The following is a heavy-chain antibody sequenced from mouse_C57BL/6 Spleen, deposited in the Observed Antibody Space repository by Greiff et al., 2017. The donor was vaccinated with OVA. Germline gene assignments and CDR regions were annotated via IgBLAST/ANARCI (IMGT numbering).Heavy chain of an antibody. Sequence: VQLQQPGAELVKPGASVKLSCKASGYTFTSYWMHWVKQRPGRGLEWIGRIDPNSGGTKYNEKVKSKATLTVDKPYSTAYMQLRSLTSEYSAVYYCARSELYYSNPYYAMDYWGQGTSVTVSS. D-gene: IGHD2-5*01. CDR2: IDPNSGGT. CDR3: ARSELYYSNPYYAMDY. CDR1: GYTFTSYW. J-gene: IGHJ4*01. V-gene: IGHV1-72*01.